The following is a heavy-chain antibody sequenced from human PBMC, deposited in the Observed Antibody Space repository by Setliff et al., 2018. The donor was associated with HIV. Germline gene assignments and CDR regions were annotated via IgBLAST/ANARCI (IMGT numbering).Heavy chain of an antibody. Sequence: PSETLSLTCTVSGGSMTSSNYYWGWIRQSPGRGLEWIGSISSSGSTTYHPSLRSRVTVSAATSKNQFSLKLTSVTAADTAVYFCARDPHYFDTSGHYSWFYFDYWGQGTLGTSPQ. J-gene: IGHJ4*02. CDR1: GGSMTSSNYY. V-gene: IGHV4-39*07. D-gene: IGHD3-22*01. CDR3: ARDPHYFDTSGHYSWFYFDY. CDR2: ISSSGST.